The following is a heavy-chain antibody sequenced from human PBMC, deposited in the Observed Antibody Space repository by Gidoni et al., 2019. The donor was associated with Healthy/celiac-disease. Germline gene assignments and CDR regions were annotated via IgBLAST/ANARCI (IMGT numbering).Heavy chain of an antibody. CDR2: ISGSGGST. V-gene: IGHV3-23*01. D-gene: IGHD5-18*01. CDR3: AKGDTAMVFKAAFDI. Sequence: EVQLLESGGRLVQPGGSLRLSCAASGFTVSSYAMSWVRQAPGKGLEWVSAISGSGGSTYYADSVKGRFTISRDNSKNTLYLQMNSLRAEDTAVYYCAKGDTAMVFKAAFDIWGQGTMVTVSS. J-gene: IGHJ3*02. CDR1: GFTVSSYA.